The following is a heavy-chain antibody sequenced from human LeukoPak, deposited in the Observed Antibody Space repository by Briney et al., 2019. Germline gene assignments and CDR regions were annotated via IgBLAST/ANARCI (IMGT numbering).Heavy chain of an antibody. CDR3: AKFLPTHIVVANYYFDY. J-gene: IGHJ4*02. CDR1: GFTFSSYA. Sequence: PGGSLRLSCAASGFTFSSYAKSWARQAPGKGLEWISAISGSGGSTYYADSVKGRFTISRDNSKNTRYLQMNSLRAEDTAVYYCAKFLPTHIVVANYYFDYWGQGTLVTVSS. V-gene: IGHV3-23*01. CDR2: ISGSGGST. D-gene: IGHD2-21*01.